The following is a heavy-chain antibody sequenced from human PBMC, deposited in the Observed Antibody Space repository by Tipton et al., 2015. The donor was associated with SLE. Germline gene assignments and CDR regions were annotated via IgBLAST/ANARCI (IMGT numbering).Heavy chain of an antibody. D-gene: IGHD5-24*01. CDR2: IYYTGST. J-gene: IGHJ4*02. CDR1: GGSINRSTYY. V-gene: IGHV4-39*01. CDR3: VRLELPATKADY. Sequence: TLSLTCNVSGGSINRSTYYCGWIRQPPGKGLEWIGSIYYTGSTFYNPSLRSRVTISVDTSKNQFSLKMTSVTAADTAVYYCVRLELPATKADYWGPGTLVTVSS.